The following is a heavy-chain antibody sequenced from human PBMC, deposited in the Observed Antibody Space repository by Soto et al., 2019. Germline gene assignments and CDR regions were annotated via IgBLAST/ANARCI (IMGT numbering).Heavy chain of an antibody. CDR1: GYTFTGYY. J-gene: IGHJ4*02. CDR3: ATSRVSIAVAGETEYYFDY. D-gene: IGHD6-19*01. V-gene: IGHV1-2*04. CDR2: INPNSGGT. Sequence: VKDSCKASGYTFTGYYMHWVRQAPGQGLEWMGWINPNSGGTNYAQKFQGWVTMTRDTSISTAYMELSRLRSDDTAVYYCATSRVSIAVAGETEYYFDYWGQGTLVTVSS.